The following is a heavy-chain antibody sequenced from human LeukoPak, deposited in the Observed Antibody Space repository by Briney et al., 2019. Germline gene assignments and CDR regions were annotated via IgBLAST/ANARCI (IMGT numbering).Heavy chain of an antibody. CDR1: GFTFDDYA. Sequence: GGSLRLSCAASGFTFDDYAMHWVRQAPGKGLEWVSGIGWNGGNLDYADSVKGRFTISRDNSKNTLYLQMNSLRAKDTAVYYCAKDGSTYYDFWSGYYLSYFDYWGQGTLVTVSS. CDR3: AKDGSTYYDFWSGYYLSYFDY. D-gene: IGHD3-3*01. CDR2: IGWNGGNL. J-gene: IGHJ4*02. V-gene: IGHV3-9*01.